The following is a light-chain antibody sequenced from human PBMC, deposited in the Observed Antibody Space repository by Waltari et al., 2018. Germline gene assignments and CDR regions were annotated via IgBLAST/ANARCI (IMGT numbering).Light chain of an antibody. J-gene: IGKJ2*01. V-gene: IGKV4-1*01. CDR1: QSVFHTNDKNY. CDR2: WAS. CDR3: QQYYSSPNT. Sequence: DIVMTQSPDSLAVSLGERAGIHVKSSQSVFHTNDKNYLAWYQQKPGQPPKILIYWASTRESGVPDRFSGSGSGTDFTLAISSLQPEDVAVYYCQQYYSSPNTFGQGTKVEIK.